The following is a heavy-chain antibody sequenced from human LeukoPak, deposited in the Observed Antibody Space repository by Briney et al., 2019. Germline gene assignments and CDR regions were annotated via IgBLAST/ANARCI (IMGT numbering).Heavy chain of an antibody. Sequence: GGSPRPSCAASGFTFSSSSIDWVRPAPGNGPGWVSSISCSSSYIYYADSVKGRFTISRDNAKNSLYLQMNSLRAEDTAVYYCARVPYSYGYAQFDYWGQGTLVTVSS. CDR1: GFTFSSSS. CDR3: ARVPYSYGYAQFDY. J-gene: IGHJ4*02. CDR2: ISCSSSYI. V-gene: IGHV3-21*01. D-gene: IGHD5-18*01.